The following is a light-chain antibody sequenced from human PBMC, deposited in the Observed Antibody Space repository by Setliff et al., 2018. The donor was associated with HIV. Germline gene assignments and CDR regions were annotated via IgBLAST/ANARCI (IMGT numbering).Light chain of an antibody. J-gene: IGLJ1*01. CDR3: SSYTSSTTFFYV. CDR2: DVL. CDR1: SSDVGRYNY. V-gene: IGLV2-14*03. Sequence: QSAPTQPASVSGSPGQSITISCTGTSSDVGRYNYVSWYQQHPGKAPKLMIYDVLNRPSGVSNRFSADKSGNTASLTISGLQAEDEADYYCSSYTSSTTFFYVFGTGTKV.